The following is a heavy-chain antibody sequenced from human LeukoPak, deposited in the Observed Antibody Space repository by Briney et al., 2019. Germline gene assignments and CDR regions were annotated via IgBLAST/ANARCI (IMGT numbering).Heavy chain of an antibody. CDR3: ARGSPITYDYVWGSYRYKSLDY. CDR1: GGSFSAYY. D-gene: IGHD3-16*02. CDR2: INHGGST. V-gene: IGHV4-34*01. J-gene: IGHJ4*02. Sequence: SETLSLICAVYGGSFSAYYWSWIRQPPGKGLEWIGEINHGGSTNYNPSLESRLTISIDTSKNQFSLKLISVTAADTAVYYCARGSPITYDYVWGSYRYKSLDYWGQGTLVTVSS.